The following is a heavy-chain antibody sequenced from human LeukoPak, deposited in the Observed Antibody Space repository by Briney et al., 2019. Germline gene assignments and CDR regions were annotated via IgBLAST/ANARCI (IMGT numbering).Heavy chain of an antibody. Sequence: SETLSLTCTVSGGSISSYYWSWTRQPAGKGLEWIGRIYSSGSTNYNPSLKSRVTMSVDTSKNQFSLKLSSVTAADTAVYYCARMYSGTSYYFDYWGQGTLVTVSS. CDR3: ARMYSGTSYYFDY. J-gene: IGHJ4*02. V-gene: IGHV4-4*07. CDR2: IYSSGST. CDR1: GGSISSYY. D-gene: IGHD1-26*01.